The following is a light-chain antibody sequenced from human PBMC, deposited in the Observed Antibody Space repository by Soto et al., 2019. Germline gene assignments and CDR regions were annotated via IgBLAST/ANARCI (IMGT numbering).Light chain of an antibody. V-gene: IGKV3-15*01. CDR3: QQYNYWPQD. J-gene: IGKJ4*01. CDR2: GAS. Sequence: EIVMTQSPATLSVSPGERATLSCRASQSVSSNLAWYQQKPGQAPRLLVYGASTSATGISARFSGWGSGTEFTLTISSLQSEDSAVYFCQQYNYWPQDFGGGTKVEIK. CDR1: QSVSSN.